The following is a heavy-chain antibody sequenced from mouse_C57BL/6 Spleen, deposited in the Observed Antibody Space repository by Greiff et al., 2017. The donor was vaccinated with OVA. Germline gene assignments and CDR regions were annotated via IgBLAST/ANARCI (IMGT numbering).Heavy chain of an antibody. CDR3: ARDPDYYGSNWYFDV. Sequence: EVQRVESGPGLVKPSQSLSLTCSVTGYSITSGYYWNWIRQFPGNKLEWMGYISYDGSNNYNPSLKNRISITRDTSKNQFFLKLNSVTTEDTATYYCARDPDYYGSNWYFDVWGTGTTVTVSS. CDR1: GYSITSGYY. CDR2: ISYDGSN. V-gene: IGHV3-6*01. J-gene: IGHJ1*03. D-gene: IGHD1-1*01.